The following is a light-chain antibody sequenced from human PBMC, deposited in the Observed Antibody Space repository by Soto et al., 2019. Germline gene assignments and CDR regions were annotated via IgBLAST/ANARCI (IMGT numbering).Light chain of an antibody. CDR1: SSDVGGYNY. Sequence: QSALTQPRSVSGSPGQSVTISCTGTSSDVGGYNYVSWYQQHPGKAPKLMIYDVSKRPSGVPDRFSGSKSGNTASLTISALQAEDEADYYCCSYAGSYTFYIFGTGTKVTVL. CDR3: CSYAGSYTFYI. J-gene: IGLJ1*01. V-gene: IGLV2-11*01. CDR2: DVS.